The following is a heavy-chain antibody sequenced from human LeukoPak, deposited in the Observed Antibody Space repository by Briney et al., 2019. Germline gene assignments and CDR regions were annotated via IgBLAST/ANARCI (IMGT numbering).Heavy chain of an antibody. CDR2: ISSSSSYI. D-gene: IGHD4-17*01. CDR1: GFTFSSYS. J-gene: IGHJ4*02. Sequence: GGSLRLSCAASGFTFSSYSMNWVRQAPGKGLEWVSSISSSSSYIYYADSVQGRFTISRDNAKNSLYLQMNSLRAEDTAVYYCARDLGDYVPLVDYWGQGTLVTVSS. CDR3: ARDLGDYVPLVDY. V-gene: IGHV3-21*01.